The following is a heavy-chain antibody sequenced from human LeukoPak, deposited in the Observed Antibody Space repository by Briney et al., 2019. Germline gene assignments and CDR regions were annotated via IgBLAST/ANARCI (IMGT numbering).Heavy chain of an antibody. CDR1: GFTFSSYG. J-gene: IGHJ4*02. CDR2: ISYDGSNK. Sequence: QLGGSLRLSCAASGFTFSSYGMHWVRQAPGKGLEWVAVISYDGSNKYYADSVKGRFTISRDNSKNTLFLQMNNLRPDDTAVYYCAKGGQGGLDYWGQGTLVTVSS. V-gene: IGHV3-30*18. CDR3: AKGGQGGLDY. D-gene: IGHD3-16*01.